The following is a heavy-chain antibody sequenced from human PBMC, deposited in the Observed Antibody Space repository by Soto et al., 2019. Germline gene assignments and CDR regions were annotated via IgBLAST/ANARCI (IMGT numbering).Heavy chain of an antibody. Sequence: LRLSCAASGFTFSSYGMHWVRQSPGKGLEWVAVIWYDGSNKYYADSVKGRFTISRDNSKNTLYLQMNSLRAEDTAVYYCARDRDYYGSHTEWYFDLWGRGTLVTVSS. V-gene: IGHV3-33*01. J-gene: IGHJ2*01. CDR3: ARDRDYYGSHTEWYFDL. CDR2: IWYDGSNK. D-gene: IGHD3-10*01. CDR1: GFTFSSYG.